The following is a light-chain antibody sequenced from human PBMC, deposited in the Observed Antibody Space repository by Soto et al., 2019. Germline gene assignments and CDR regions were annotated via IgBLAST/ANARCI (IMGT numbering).Light chain of an antibody. V-gene: IGKV3-15*01. Sequence: EVVMTQSPATLSVSLGDRATLSCRASQSVSSNLAWYQQKPGQAPRLLIYGASTRATGIPARFSGTGSGTDFSLTVSSLQSEDFAVYYCQQYDNWPQTFGQGTKVDIK. J-gene: IGKJ1*01. CDR2: GAS. CDR3: QQYDNWPQT. CDR1: QSVSSN.